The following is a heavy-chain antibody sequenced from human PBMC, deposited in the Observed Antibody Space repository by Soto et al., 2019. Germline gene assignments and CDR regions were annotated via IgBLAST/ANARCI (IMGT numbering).Heavy chain of an antibody. CDR3: AHRPRGYSYHFDY. Sequence: QITLKESGPALVKPTQTLTLTCTFSGFSLTTRGVGVGWIRQPPGKALEWLELIYWDDDEGYSPYLKSRLTITTETCKNRFVLTMTNIEPVDTATYYCAHRPRGYSYHFDYWGQGTLVTVSS. CDR1: GFSLTTRGVG. CDR2: IYWDDDE. J-gene: IGHJ4*02. V-gene: IGHV2-5*02. D-gene: IGHD5-18*01.